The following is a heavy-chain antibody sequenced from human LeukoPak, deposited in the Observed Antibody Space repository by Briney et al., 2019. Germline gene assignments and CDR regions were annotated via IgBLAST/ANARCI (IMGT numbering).Heavy chain of an antibody. CDR2: INPSGSGT. CDR1: GYTFSTYY. CDR3: ARGDQYNSSGYYRGYLDY. Sequence: GASVKVSCKASGYTFSTYYMHWVRQAPGQGLEWMGIINPSGSGTSYAQKFQGRVTMTRETSRSTVYMGLNSLRSEDTAVYYCARGDQYNSSGYYRGYLDYWGQGSLVTVSS. J-gene: IGHJ4*02. V-gene: IGHV1-46*01. D-gene: IGHD3-22*01.